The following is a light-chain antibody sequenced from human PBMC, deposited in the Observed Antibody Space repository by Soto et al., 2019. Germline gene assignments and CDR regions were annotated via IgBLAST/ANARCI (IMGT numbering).Light chain of an antibody. CDR1: LSVSGSQ. V-gene: IGKV3D-20*02. CDR2: DAS. CDR3: QQRSNWPPEVT. J-gene: IGKJ5*01. Sequence: VLTQSPATLSLSPGERATLSCRSSLSVSGSQLAWYQQKPGQPPRLLIYDASNRATGIPVRFSGSGSGTDFTLTISNLEPEDFALYYCQQRSNWPPEVTFGQGTRLEIK.